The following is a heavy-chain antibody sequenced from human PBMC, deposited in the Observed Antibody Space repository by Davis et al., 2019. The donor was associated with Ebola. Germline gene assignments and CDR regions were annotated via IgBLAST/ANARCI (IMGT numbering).Heavy chain of an antibody. CDR1: GYTFTSYG. D-gene: IGHD3-10*01. CDR2: IIPIFGTA. V-gene: IGHV1-69*06. Sequence: SVKVSCKASGYTFTSYGISWVRQAPGQGLEWMGGIIPIFGTANYAQKFQGRVTITADKSTSTAYMELSSLRSEDTAVYYCARVRLLWFGELSYWGQGTLVTVSS. J-gene: IGHJ4*02. CDR3: ARVRLLWFGELSY.